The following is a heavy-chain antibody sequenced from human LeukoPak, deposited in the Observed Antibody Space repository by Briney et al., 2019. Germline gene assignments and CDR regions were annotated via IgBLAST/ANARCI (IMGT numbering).Heavy chain of an antibody. D-gene: IGHD6-13*01. V-gene: IGHV4-59*01. CDR3: ARAWTIAAAGTADYYYYGMDV. CDR1: GGSISSYY. Sequence: SETLSLTCTVSGGSISSYYWSWIRQPPGKGLEWIGYIYYSGSTNYNPSLKSRVTISVDTSKNQFSLKPSSVTAADTAVYYCARAWTIAAAGTADYYYYGMDVWGQGTTVTVSS. CDR2: IYYSGST. J-gene: IGHJ6*02.